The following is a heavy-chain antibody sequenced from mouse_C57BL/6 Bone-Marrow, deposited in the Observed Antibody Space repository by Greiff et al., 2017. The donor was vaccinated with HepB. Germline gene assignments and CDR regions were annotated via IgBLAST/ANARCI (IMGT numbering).Heavy chain of an antibody. J-gene: IGHJ3*01. CDR3: GRGRGSSFDY. D-gene: IGHD1-1*01. Sequence: VMLVESGAELVKPGASVKISCKASGYAFSSYWMNWVQQRPGKGLEWIGQIYPGDGDTNYNGKFKGKATLTADKSSSTASMQLSSLTSEDSAVYFYGRGRGSSFDYWGQGTLVTVSA. V-gene: IGHV1-80*01. CDR1: GYAFSSYW. CDR2: IYPGDGDT.